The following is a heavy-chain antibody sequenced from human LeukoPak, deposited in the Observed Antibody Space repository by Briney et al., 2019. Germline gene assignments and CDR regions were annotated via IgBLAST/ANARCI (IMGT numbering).Heavy chain of an antibody. Sequence: GGSLRLSCAASGFTFGTYSMNWVRQAPGKGLEWVSYISSSGSTIYYADSVKGRFTISRDNAKNSLYLQMNSLRAEDTAVYYCAELGITMIGGVWGKGTTVTISS. V-gene: IGHV3-48*04. CDR1: GFTFGTYS. CDR2: ISSSGSTI. J-gene: IGHJ6*04. CDR3: AELGITMIGGV. D-gene: IGHD3-10*02.